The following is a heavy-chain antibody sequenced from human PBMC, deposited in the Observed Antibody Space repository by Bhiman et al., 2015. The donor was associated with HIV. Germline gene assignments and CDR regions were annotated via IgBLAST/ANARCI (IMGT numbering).Heavy chain of an antibody. J-gene: IGHJ3*02. CDR3: ARDRDILTGYDDAFDI. V-gene: IGHV3-30*04. Sequence: QVQLVESGGGVVQPGRSLRLSCAASGFTFSSYAMHWVRQAPGKGLEWVAVISYDGSNKYYADSVKGRFTISRDNSKNTLYLQMNSLRAEDTAVYYCARDRDILTGYDDAFDIWGQGTMVTVSS. CDR2: ISYDGSNK. CDR1: GFTFSSYA. D-gene: IGHD3-9*01.